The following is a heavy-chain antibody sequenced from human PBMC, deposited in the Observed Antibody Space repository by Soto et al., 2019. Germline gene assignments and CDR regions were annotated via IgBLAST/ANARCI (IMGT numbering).Heavy chain of an antibody. D-gene: IGHD2-8*01. CDR2: IYSSGNT. V-gene: IGHV4-4*07. J-gene: IGHJ6*02. CDR3: ASDGVGPHGIDV. Sequence: SETLSLTCTVSGASVTSYDWSWLWQPAGKGLDWIGRIYSSGNTHYKPSLKGRVTLSLDKSHHQVSLRLSSVTAADSGTYYRASDGVGPHGIDVWGQANTVTVS. CDR1: GASVTSYD.